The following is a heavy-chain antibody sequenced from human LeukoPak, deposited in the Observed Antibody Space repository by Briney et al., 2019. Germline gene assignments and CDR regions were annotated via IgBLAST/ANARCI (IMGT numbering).Heavy chain of an antibody. CDR2: ISGYNGNT. CDR1: GYTFTNYG. CDR3: ARRRIVAGTDAFDI. J-gene: IGHJ3*02. Sequence: ASVKVSCKASGYTFTNYGISWVRQAPGQGLERMGWISGYNGNTNYAQELQGRVTMTSDTSTNTAYMELRSLRSDDTAVYYCARRRIVAGTDAFDIWGQGTMVTVSS. V-gene: IGHV1-18*01. D-gene: IGHD6-19*01.